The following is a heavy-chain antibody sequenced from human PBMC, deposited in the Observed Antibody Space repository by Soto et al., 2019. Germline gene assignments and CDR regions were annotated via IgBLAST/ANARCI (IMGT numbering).Heavy chain of an antibody. CDR3: ATSSSWPRFDY. J-gene: IGHJ4*02. CDR1: GFNVCSSY. CDR2: IYSGGST. D-gene: IGHD6-13*01. V-gene: IGHV3-53*04. Sequence: PGGSLRLSCAASGFNVCSSYMTWVRQAPGKGLEWVSVIYSGGSTYYADSVKGRFTISRHNSKNTLYLQMNSLRAEDTAVYYCATSSSWPRFDYWGQGTLVTVSS.